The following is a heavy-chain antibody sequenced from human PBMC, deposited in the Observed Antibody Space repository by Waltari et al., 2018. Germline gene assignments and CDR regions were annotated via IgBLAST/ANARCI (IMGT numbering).Heavy chain of an antibody. CDR2: ISGNGRIT. Sequence: EVQLVESGGGVVQPGGSLRLSCITSGFTFGDYAVHWVRQAPGQGLEWVSLISGNGRITYYAPSLKGRFTISRDNNKNSLYLEINSLGIEDTALYYCAREVGYSGSLDYWGQGTLLTVSP. CDR3: AREVGYSGSLDY. D-gene: IGHD5-12*01. CDR1: GFTFGDYA. V-gene: IGHV3-43*02. J-gene: IGHJ4*02.